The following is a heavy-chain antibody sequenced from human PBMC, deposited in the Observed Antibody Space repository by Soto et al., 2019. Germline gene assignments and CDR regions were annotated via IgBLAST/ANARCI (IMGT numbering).Heavy chain of an antibody. Sequence: LETLSLTCDVSGGSITTGHWWTWVRQSPGKGLEWIGEIYQSGITNYNPSLNSRLSISMDQSKNQFSLKLTSVTAADTALYFCARGFSFSDNSDNDRIYFYYGLNVWGQGTTVTVSS. CDR2: IYQSGIT. CDR1: GGSITTGHW. D-gene: IGHD2-15*01. CDR3: ARGFSFSDNSDNDRIYFYYGLNV. J-gene: IGHJ6*02. V-gene: IGHV4-4*02.